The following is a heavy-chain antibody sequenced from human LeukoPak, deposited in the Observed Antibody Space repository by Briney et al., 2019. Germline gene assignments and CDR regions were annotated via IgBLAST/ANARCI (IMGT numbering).Heavy chain of an antibody. J-gene: IGHJ3*02. D-gene: IGHD6-13*01. CDR2: IYYSGST. V-gene: IGHV4-59*12. CDR3: AREVGAAAGTDAFDI. Sequence: PSETLSLTCTVSGGSLSGYYWSWIRQPPGKGLEWIGYIYYSGSTNYNPSLKSRVTISVDKSKNQFSLKLSSVTAADTAVYYCAREVGAAAGTDAFDIWGQGTMVTVSS. CDR1: GGSLSGYY.